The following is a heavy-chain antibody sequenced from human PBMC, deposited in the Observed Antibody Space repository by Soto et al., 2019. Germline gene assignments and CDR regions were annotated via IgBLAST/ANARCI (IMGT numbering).Heavy chain of an antibody. Sequence: EVQLVESGGGLVQPGGSLRLSCAASGFTFGNNWMSWVRQAPGKGLEWVANIKRDGSEKYYVDSVKGRFAISRENAKNTLSLQMNSLRADDTAVYYCASLEWESSGYADYWGQGTLVTVSS. D-gene: IGHD3-3*01. V-gene: IGHV3-7*03. CDR2: IKRDGSEK. CDR1: GFTFGNNW. CDR3: ASLEWESSGYADY. J-gene: IGHJ4*02.